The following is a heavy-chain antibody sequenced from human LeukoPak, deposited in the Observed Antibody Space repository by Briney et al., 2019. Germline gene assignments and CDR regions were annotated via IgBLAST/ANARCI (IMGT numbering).Heavy chain of an antibody. J-gene: IGHJ4*02. V-gene: IGHV4-34*01. CDR2: IYHSGST. CDR1: GGSFSGYY. CDR3: ARHSFSSGWKSFDY. Sequence: SETLSLTCAVYGGSFSGYYWSWIRQPPGKGLEWIGEIYHSGSTNYNPSLKSRVTISVDKSKNQFSLKLSSVTAADTAVYSCARHSFSSGWKSFDYWGQGTLVTVSS. D-gene: IGHD6-19*01.